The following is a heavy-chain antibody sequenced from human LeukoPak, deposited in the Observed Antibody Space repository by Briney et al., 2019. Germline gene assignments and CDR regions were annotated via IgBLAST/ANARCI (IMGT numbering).Heavy chain of an antibody. J-gene: IGHJ5*02. CDR1: GGSISSYY. CDR3: ARGRYYYGPGVWFDP. Sequence: PSETLSLTCTVSGGSISSYYWSRIRQPPGKGLEWIGYIYYSGSTNYNPSLKSRVTISVDTSKNQFSLKLSSVTAADTAVYYCARGRYYYGPGVWFDPWGQGTLVTVSS. D-gene: IGHD3-10*01. V-gene: IGHV4-59*01. CDR2: IYYSGST.